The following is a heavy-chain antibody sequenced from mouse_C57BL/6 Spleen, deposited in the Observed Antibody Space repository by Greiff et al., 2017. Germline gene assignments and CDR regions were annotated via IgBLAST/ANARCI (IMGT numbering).Heavy chain of an antibody. D-gene: IGHD1-1*01. Sequence: EVQGVESGGGLVKPGGSLKLSCAASGFTFSSYAMSWVRQTPEKRLEWVATISDGGSYTYYPDNVKGRFTISRDNAKNNLYLQMSHLKSEDTAMYYCARDRHYGSARYFDVWGTGTTVTVSS. J-gene: IGHJ1*03. V-gene: IGHV5-4*01. CDR1: GFTFSSYA. CDR3: ARDRHYGSARYFDV. CDR2: ISDGGSYT.